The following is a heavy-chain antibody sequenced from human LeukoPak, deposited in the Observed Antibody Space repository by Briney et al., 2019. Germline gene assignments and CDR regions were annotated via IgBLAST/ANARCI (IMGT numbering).Heavy chain of an antibody. D-gene: IGHD3-10*01. CDR1: GGSISSYY. Sequence: SETLSLTCTVSGGSISSYYWSWIRQPPGKGLEWIGYIYYSGSTNYNPSLKSRVTISVDTSKNQFSLKLTSVTAADTAVYYCARLGGFGDRESDYWGQGTLVTVSS. CDR2: IYYSGST. V-gene: IGHV4-59*08. CDR3: ARLGGFGDRESDY. J-gene: IGHJ4*02.